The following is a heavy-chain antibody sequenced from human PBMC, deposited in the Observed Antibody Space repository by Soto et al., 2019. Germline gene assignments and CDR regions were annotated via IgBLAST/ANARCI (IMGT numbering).Heavy chain of an antibody. V-gene: IGHV3-30*04. CDR2: ISYDGNRR. J-gene: IGHJ4*02. CDR3: ARDPWNYVEMYYFAY. CDR1: GFSLNSYA. Sequence: GGSLRLSCAASGFSLNSYAMYWVRQAPGKGLEWVAVISYDGNRRFYAASVKGRFTISRDNSKNTLYLQVNSLRPEDTAVYYCARDPWNYVEMYYFAYWGQGTLVPVS. D-gene: IGHD1-7*01.